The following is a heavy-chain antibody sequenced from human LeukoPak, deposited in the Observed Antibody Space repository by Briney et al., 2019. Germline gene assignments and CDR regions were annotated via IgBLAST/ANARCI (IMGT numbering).Heavy chain of an antibody. V-gene: IGHV3-7*01. CDR2: IKQDGSEK. Sequence: GALRLSCAASGFTFSSYWMSWVRQAPGKGLEWVANIKQDGSEKYYVDSVKGRFTISRDNAENSLYLQVNSLRAEDTAVYYCARDRPGMDVWGQGTTVTVSS. J-gene: IGHJ6*02. CDR3: ARDRPGMDV. CDR1: GFTFSSYW.